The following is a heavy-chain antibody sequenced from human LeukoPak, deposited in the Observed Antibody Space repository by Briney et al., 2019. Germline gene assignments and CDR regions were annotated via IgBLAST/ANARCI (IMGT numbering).Heavy chain of an antibody. CDR2: ISSTSSSYI. D-gene: IGHD3-9*01. CDR3: ARVDYDISTGYQNYFEY. Sequence: GGSLRLSCAASGFTFISYSMNWVRQAPGKGLEWVSSISSTSSSYIYYADSVKGRFTISRDNAKNSLYLQTNSLRVEDTAVYYCARVDYDISTGYQNYFEYWGQGTLVTVS. J-gene: IGHJ4*02. CDR1: GFTFISYS. V-gene: IGHV3-21*01.